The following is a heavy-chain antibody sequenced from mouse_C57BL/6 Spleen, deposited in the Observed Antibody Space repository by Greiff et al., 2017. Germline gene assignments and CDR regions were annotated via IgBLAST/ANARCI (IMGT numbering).Heavy chain of an antibody. CDR3: TCSSPAWFAY. D-gene: IGHD1-1*01. Sequence: VQLQPSGAELVRPGASVTLSCTASGYTFTDYEMHWVKQTPVHGLEWIGALDPETGGTAYNQKFKGKAILTADKSSSTAYMALRSLTSEDSAVYYCTCSSPAWFAYWGQGTLVTVSA. CDR1: GYTFTDYE. J-gene: IGHJ3*01. V-gene: IGHV1-15*01. CDR2: LDPETGGT.